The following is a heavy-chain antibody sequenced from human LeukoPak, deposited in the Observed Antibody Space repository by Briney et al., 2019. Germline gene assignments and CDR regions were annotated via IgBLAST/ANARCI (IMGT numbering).Heavy chain of an antibody. CDR1: GFAFSSYG. J-gene: IGHJ4*02. D-gene: IGHD2-2*01. CDR3: AHLGSSTSWQGV. CDR2: IRYDGSNK. Sequence: PGGSRXLAWAAAGFAFSSYGMHWVRQAPGKGREGVAFIRYDGSNKYYADSVKGRFTISRDNSKTTLYLQMNSLRAEDTAVYYCAHLGSSTSWQGVWGQGTLVTVSS. V-gene: IGHV3-30*02.